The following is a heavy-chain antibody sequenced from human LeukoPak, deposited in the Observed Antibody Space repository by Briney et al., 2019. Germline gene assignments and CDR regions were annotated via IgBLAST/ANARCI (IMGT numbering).Heavy chain of an antibody. CDR2: VYPGDSDT. V-gene: IGHV5-51*01. D-gene: IGHD1/OR15-1a*01. CDR1: GYSFASYW. CDR3: ARRWNTALPRRFDF. Sequence: GESLKISCMGSGYSFASYWIGWVRQMPGKGLEWMGIVYPGDSDTIYSPSFQGQVTISADKSISTAYLQWSSLKASDTAMYYCARRWNTALPRRFDFWGQGTLVTVSS. J-gene: IGHJ4*02.